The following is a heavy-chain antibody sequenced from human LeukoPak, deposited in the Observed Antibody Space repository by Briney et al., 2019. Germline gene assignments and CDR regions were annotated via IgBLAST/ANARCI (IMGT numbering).Heavy chain of an antibody. CDR1: GFTFSSYS. CDR2: INHSGST. V-gene: IGHV4-34*01. D-gene: IGHD2-21*02. CDR3: ARGCWGAYCGGDLDDAFDI. J-gene: IGHJ3*02. Sequence: GSLRLSCAASGFTFSSYSMNWIRQPPGKGLEWIGEINHSGSTNYNPSLKSRVTISVDTSKNQFSLKLSSVTAADTAVYYCARGCWGAYCGGDLDDAFDIWGQGTMVTVSS.